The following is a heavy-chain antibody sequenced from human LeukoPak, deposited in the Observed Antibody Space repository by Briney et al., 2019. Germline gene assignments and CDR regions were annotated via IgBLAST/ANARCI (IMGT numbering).Heavy chain of an antibody. Sequence: PGGSLRLSCTASGFTFGDYAMSWVRQAPGKGLEWVSAISGSGGSTYYADSVKGRFTISRDNSKNTLYLQMNSLRAEDTAVYYCAKDWYSGYFGPFDYWGQGTLVTVSS. V-gene: IGHV3-23*01. J-gene: IGHJ4*02. CDR2: ISGSGGST. D-gene: IGHD5-12*01. CDR3: AKDWYSGYFGPFDY. CDR1: GFTFGDYA.